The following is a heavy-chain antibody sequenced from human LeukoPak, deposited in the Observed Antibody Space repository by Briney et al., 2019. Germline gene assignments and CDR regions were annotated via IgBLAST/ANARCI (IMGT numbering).Heavy chain of an antibody. Sequence: GGSLRLSCAASGFTFSDYYMSWKRQAPGKGLEWVSYISPSGSTIFYADSVKGRFTISRDNAKNSLYLQMNNLKAEDTAVYYCARDVTPTDYWGQGTLVTVSS. D-gene: IGHD2-21*02. CDR3: ARDVTPTDY. CDR2: ISPSGSTI. J-gene: IGHJ4*02. CDR1: GFTFSDYY. V-gene: IGHV3-11*01.